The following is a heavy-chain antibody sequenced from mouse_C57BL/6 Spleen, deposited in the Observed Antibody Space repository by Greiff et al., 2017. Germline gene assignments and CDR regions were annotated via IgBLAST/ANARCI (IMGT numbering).Heavy chain of an antibody. CDR1: GYTFTSYW. D-gene: IGHD1-1*01. J-gene: IGHJ2*01. CDR2: IYPNSGGT. V-gene: IGHV1-72*01. CDR3: ARDYGSSYFDY. Sequence: VQLQQSGAELVKPGASVKLSCKASGYTFTSYWMHWVKQRPGRGLEWIGRIYPNSGGTKYNEKFKSKATLTVDKPSSTAYMQLSILTSEDSAVYYCARDYGSSYFDYWGQGTTLTVSS.